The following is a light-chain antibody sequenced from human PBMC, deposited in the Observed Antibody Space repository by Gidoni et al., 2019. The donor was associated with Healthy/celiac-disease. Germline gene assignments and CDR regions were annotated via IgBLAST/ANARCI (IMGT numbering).Light chain of an antibody. Sequence: DIQLTQSPSCLSASVGDRVTITCRASQGIRSDLAWYQQKPGKAPKLLIYAASTLQSGVPSRFSGSGSGTEFTLKISSLQHEDFATYYCQQINSYPPFNCGHXTKVDIK. J-gene: IGKJ3*01. CDR3: QQINSYPPFN. V-gene: IGKV1-9*01. CDR1: QGIRSD. CDR2: AAS.